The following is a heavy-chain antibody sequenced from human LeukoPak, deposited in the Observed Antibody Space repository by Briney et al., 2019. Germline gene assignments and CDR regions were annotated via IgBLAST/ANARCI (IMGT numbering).Heavy chain of an antibody. J-gene: IGHJ4*02. D-gene: IGHD6-6*01. V-gene: IGHV3-21*01. Sequence: PGGSLRLSCAASGFTFNTYTMNWVRQAPGKGLEWVSSITASSTAIYSADSVKGRFTISRDNAKNSLYLQMNSLRAEDTAVYYCARVGPWITARLYFDYWGQGTLVTVSS. CDR1: GFTFNTYT. CDR2: ITASSTAI. CDR3: ARVGPWITARLYFDY.